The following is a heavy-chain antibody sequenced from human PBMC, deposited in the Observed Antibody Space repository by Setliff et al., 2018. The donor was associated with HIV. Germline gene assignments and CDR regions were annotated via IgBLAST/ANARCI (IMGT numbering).Heavy chain of an antibody. CDR3: ARGGYDYVWGTYRYRPRHFDY. Sequence: SETLSLTCTVSGGSISSGSYYWSWIRQPAGKGLEWIGHIYTSGSTNYNPSLKSRVAISVDTSRNQFSLKLSSVTAADTAVYYCARGGYDYVWGTYRYRPRHFDYWGQGTLVTVSS. J-gene: IGHJ4*02. CDR1: GGSISSGSYY. D-gene: IGHD3-16*02. CDR2: IYTSGST. V-gene: IGHV4-61*09.